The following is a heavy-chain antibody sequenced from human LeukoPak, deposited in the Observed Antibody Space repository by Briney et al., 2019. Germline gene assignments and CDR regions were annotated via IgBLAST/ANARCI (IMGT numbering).Heavy chain of an antibody. CDR3: ARVNNYYDTSGYQIDEFDY. CDR1: GYTCTSYY. CDR2: INPSGCST. Sequence: ASVKVSCKSSGYTCTSYYMHWVRQAPGQGLEWMGIINPSGCSTTYAQKFQGRVTMTRDTSKSTVYMELISLISEDTAVYYCARVNNYYDTSGYQIDEFDYWGQGSLVTVYS. D-gene: IGHD3-22*01. J-gene: IGHJ4*02. V-gene: IGHV1-46*01.